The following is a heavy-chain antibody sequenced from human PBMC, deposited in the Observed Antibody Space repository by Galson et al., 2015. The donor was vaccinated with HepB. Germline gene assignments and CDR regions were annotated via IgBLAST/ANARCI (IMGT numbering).Heavy chain of an antibody. D-gene: IGHD3-3*01. V-gene: IGHV1-69*04. CDR3: ARDRITIFGVVTPYYYYGMDV. CDR1: GGTFSSYT. Sequence: SVTVSCKASGGTFSSYTISWVRQAPGQGLEWMGRIIPILGIANYAQKFQGRVTITADKSTSTAYMELSSLRSEDTAVYYCARDRITIFGVVTPYYYYGMDVWGQGTTVTVSS. CDR2: IIPILGIA. J-gene: IGHJ6*02.